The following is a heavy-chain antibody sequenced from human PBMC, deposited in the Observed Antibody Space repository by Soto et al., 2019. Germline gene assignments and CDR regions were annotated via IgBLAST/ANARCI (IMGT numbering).Heavy chain of an antibody. J-gene: IGHJ4*02. D-gene: IGHD2-21*02. V-gene: IGHV1-3*01. CDR2: INPGNGDT. Sequence: ASVKVSCKASGYTFTRYAMHWVRQAPGQRPEWMGWINPGNGDTKYSEKLQGRVTFTRDTSATTIYMELSSLRSEGTALYYCARNSYISGDDDSYYFDYWGQGTPVTVSS. CDR3: ARNSYISGDDDSYYFDY. CDR1: GYTFTRYA.